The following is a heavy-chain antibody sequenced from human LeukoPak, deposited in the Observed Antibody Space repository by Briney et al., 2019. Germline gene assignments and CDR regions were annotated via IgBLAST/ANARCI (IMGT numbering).Heavy chain of an antibody. CDR3: ARVQFYGSGSYALDY. CDR1: GYTFTSYA. V-gene: IGHV1-3*01. J-gene: IGHJ4*02. D-gene: IGHD3-10*01. CDR2: INAGNGNT. Sequence: ASVKVSCKASGYTFTSYAMHWVRQAPGQRLEWIGWINAGNGNTKYSQKFQGRVTIIRDTSASTAYMELSSLRSEDTAAYYCARVQFYGSGSYALDYWGQGTLVTVSS.